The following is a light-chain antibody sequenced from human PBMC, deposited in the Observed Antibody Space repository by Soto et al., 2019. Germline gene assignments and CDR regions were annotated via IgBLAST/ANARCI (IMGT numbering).Light chain of an antibody. CDR3: QQSYTTPRT. CDR1: QYISTY. V-gene: IGKV1-39*01. CDR2: SAS. Sequence: DIQMTQSPSSLSASVGDRVTITCRASQYISTYLNWYRQKSGKAPEVLIYSASTLQSGVPSRFRGRGSGTDFTLTIIGLQSEDFATYYCQQSYTTPRTFGAGTKGEIK. J-gene: IGKJ1*01.